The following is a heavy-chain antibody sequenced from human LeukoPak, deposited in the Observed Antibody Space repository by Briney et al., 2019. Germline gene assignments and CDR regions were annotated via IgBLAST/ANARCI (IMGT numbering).Heavy chain of an antibody. V-gene: IGHV4-39*07. CDR2: IYYSGST. D-gene: IGHD3-22*01. J-gene: IGHJ4*02. Sequence: SETLSLTCTVSGGSISSSSYYWGWIRQPPGKGLEWIGSIYYSGSTNYNPSLKSRVTISVDTSKNQFSLKLSSVTAADTAVYYCARGPTYYYDSSGYLNYWGQGTLVTVSS. CDR3: ARGPTYYYDSSGYLNY. CDR1: GGSISSSSYY.